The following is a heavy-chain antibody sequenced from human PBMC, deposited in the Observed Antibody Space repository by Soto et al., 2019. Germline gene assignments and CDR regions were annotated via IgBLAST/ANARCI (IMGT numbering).Heavy chain of an antibody. V-gene: IGHV1-69*13. J-gene: IGHJ5*02. D-gene: IGHD2-21*02. CDR2: IIPIFGTA. Sequence: PAKVSCKASGGTFSRYAISWVRHAPGQGLEWMGGIIPIFGTANYAQKFQGRVTITADESTSTAYRELSSLRSEDTAVYYCARDRILVVTATASYNWFDPWGQGTLVTVSS. CDR3: ARDRILVVTATASYNWFDP. CDR1: GGTFSRYA.